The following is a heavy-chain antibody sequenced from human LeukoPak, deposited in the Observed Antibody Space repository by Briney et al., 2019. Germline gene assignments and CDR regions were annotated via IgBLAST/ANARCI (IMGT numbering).Heavy chain of an antibody. CDR3: TTAGPHESFDY. CDR1: GFTFSNYG. CDR2: ISYDGSNK. J-gene: IGHJ4*02. V-gene: IGHV3-30*03. Sequence: PGGSLRLSCAASGFTFSNYGMHWVRQAPGKGLEWVAVISYDGSNKYYADSVKGRFTISRDDSKNTLYLRMNSLKTEDTAVYYCTTAGPHESFDYWGQGTLVTVSS.